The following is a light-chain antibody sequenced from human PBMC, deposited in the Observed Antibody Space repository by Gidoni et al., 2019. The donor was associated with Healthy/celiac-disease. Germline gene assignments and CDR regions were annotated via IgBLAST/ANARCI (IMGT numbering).Light chain of an antibody. J-gene: IGKJ4*01. CDR2: DAS. V-gene: IGKV3-11*01. CDR1: QSVISY. CDR3: QQRSNWPLT. Sequence: EIVLTQSPATLSLSPGERDTLPCRTSQSVISYLAWYQQKPGQAPRLLISDASNRATGIPARFSGSGSGTDFTLTISSLEPEDFAVYYCQQRSNWPLTFGGGTKVEIK.